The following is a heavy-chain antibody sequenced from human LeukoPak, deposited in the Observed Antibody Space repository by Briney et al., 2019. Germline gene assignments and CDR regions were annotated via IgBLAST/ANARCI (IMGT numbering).Heavy chain of an antibody. J-gene: IGHJ6*02. CDR3: ARRNAMDV. CDR2: INRDGSER. CDR1: GFTSSNYW. V-gene: IGHV3-7*03. Sequence: PGGSPRLSCAASGFTSSNYWMTWVRQAPGKGLEWVANINRDGSERYYVDSVKGRFTISRDDAKSSLYLQMNSLRAEDTAVYYCARRNAMDVWGQGTTVIVFS.